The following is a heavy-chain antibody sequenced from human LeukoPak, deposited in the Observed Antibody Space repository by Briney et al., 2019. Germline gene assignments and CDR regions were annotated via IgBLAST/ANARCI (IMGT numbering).Heavy chain of an antibody. CDR2: ISSSSSYI. CDR3: ARGVVRYFDY. V-gene: IGHV3-21*01. CDR1: GFTFSGYS. D-gene: IGHD3-9*01. Sequence: GSLRLSCAASGFTFSGYSMNWVRQAPGKGLEWVSSISSSSSYIYYADSVKGRFTISRDNAKNLLYLQMNSLRAEDTAVYYCARGVVRYFDYWGQGALVTVSS. J-gene: IGHJ4*02.